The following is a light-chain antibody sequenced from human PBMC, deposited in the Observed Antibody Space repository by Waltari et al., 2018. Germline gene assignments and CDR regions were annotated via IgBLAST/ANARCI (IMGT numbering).Light chain of an antibody. CDR2: RNN. Sequence: QSVLTQPPSASGTPGQRVTISCSGTRSNIGSNYLYWYQQLPGMAPKLLIYRNNQRPSGVPDRFSGSKSGTSASLAISGLRSEDEADYYCAAWDDSLSGRVFGGGTKVTVL. V-gene: IGLV1-47*01. J-gene: IGLJ3*02. CDR3: AAWDDSLSGRV. CDR1: RSNIGSNY.